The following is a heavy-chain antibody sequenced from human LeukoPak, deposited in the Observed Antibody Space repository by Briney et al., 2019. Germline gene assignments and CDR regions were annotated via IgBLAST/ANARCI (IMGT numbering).Heavy chain of an antibody. CDR1: GYSFTSYW. J-gene: IGHJ6*02. CDR2: IYPGDSDT. D-gene: IGHD6-19*01. Sequence: GESLKISCKGSGYSFTSYWIGWVRQMPGEGLEWMGIIYPGDSDTRYSPSFQGQVTISADKSISTAYLQWSSLKASDTAMYYCAVAGFYYYYGMDVWGQGTTVTVSS. CDR3: AVAGFYYYYGMDV. V-gene: IGHV5-51*01.